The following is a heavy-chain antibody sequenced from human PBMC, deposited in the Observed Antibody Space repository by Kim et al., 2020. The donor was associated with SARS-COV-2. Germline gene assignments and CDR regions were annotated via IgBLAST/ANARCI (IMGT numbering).Heavy chain of an antibody. V-gene: IGHV4-34*01. D-gene: IGHD3-10*01. CDR3: ARGFIQIRMMNPRGGMDV. CDR1: GGSFSGYY. Sequence: SETLSLTCAVYGGSFSGYYWSWIRQPPGKGLEWIGEINHSGSTNYNPSLKSRVTISVDTSKNQFSLKLSSVTAADTAVYYCARGFIQIRMMNPRGGMDVWGQGTTVTVSS. J-gene: IGHJ6*02. CDR2: INHSGST.